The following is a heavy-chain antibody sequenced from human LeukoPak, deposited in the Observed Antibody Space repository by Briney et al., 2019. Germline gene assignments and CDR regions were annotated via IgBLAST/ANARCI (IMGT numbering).Heavy chain of an antibody. CDR1: GGSISRYY. J-gene: IGHJ3*02. CDR2: IYYSGST. CDR3: ARSWVVITSDAFDI. Sequence: SETLSLTCTVSGGSISRYYWSWIRQPPGKGLEWIGYIYYSGSTNYNPSLKSRVTISVDTSKNQFSLKLSSVTAADTAVYYCARSWVVITSDAFDIWGQGTIVTVSS. V-gene: IGHV4-59*08. D-gene: IGHD3-22*01.